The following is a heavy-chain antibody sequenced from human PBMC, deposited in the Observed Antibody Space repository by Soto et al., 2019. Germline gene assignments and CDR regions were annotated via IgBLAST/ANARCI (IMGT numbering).Heavy chain of an antibody. CDR3: ARTRSAWSDFHYYSLDV. D-gene: IGHD1-26*01. J-gene: IGHJ6*02. V-gene: IGHV3-30*03. Sequence: GGSLRLSCAASGFTFNSYGMHWVRQGPGNGLEWVAFISYDSTKTYYADSVKGRFTISRDNSNSALYVQMNSLTGEDTAVYYCARTRSAWSDFHYYSLDVWGQGTTVTV. CDR2: ISYDSTKT. CDR1: GFTFNSYG.